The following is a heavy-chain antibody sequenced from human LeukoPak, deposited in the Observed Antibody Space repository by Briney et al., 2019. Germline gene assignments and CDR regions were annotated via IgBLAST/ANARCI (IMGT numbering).Heavy chain of an antibody. CDR3: ARLYYGSGKIDY. J-gene: IGHJ4*02. Sequence: SETLSLTCAVYGGSFSGYYWSWIRQPPGKGLEWIGEINHSGSTNYNPSLKSRVTISVDTSKNQFSLKLSSVTAADTAVYYCARLYYGSGKIDYWGQGTLVTVSS. V-gene: IGHV4-34*01. CDR2: INHSGST. D-gene: IGHD3-10*01. CDR1: GGSFSGYY.